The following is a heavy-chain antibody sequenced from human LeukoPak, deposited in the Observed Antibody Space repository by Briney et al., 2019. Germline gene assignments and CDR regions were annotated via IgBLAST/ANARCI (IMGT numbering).Heavy chain of an antibody. CDR3: AKDIGSTVTTGWFDP. D-gene: IGHD4-17*01. CDR1: GFTFSSYG. CDR2: IWYDGSNK. J-gene: IGHJ5*02. V-gene: IGHV3-33*06. Sequence: PGRSLRLSCAASGFTFSSYGMHWVRQAPGKGLEWVAVIWYDGSNKYYADSVKGRFTISRDNSKNTLYLQINSLRAEDTAVYYCAKDIGSTVTTGWFDPWGQGTLVTVSS.